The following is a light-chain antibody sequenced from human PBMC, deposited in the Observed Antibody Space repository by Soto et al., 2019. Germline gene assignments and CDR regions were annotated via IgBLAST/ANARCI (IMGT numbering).Light chain of an antibody. Sequence: QSVLTQPPPVSGSPGQSVAVSCTGTSSDVGSYNRVSWYQQPPGTAPKLMIYEVSNRPSGVSDRFSGSKSGNTASLTISGLQAEDEADYYCSSFTSSTTYVFGTGTKVTV. V-gene: IGLV2-18*02. CDR2: EVS. CDR3: SSFTSSTTYV. CDR1: SSDVGSYNR. J-gene: IGLJ1*01.